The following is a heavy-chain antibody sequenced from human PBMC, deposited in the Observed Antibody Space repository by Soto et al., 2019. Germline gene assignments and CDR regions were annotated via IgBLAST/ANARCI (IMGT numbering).Heavy chain of an antibody. J-gene: IGHJ4*02. V-gene: IGHV4-39*02. CDR1: AGSINSRRYF. Sequence: QLQLQQSGPGLVKPSETLSLTCSVSAGSINSRRYFWAWIRQPPGKGLEWIGSIYYNGKTYYSPSLKSRLNVSVDTSKKQFSLNLSSVTAADTAIYYCARDRDGGFDYWGLGNLVIVSS. CDR3: ARDRDGGFDY. CDR2: IYYNGKT.